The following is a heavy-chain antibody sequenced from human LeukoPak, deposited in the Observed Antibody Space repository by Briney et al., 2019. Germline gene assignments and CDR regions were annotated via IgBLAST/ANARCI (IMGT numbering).Heavy chain of an antibody. CDR2: INHSGST. CDR1: GGSFSGYY. Sequence: SETLSLTCAVYGGSFSGYYWSWIRQPPGKGLEGIGEINHSGSTNYNPSLKSRVTISVDTSKNQFSLKLSSVTDADTAVYYCEKFAFGGVHIDYWGEGTLVTVSS. D-gene: IGHD3-16*01. V-gene: IGHV4-34*01. J-gene: IGHJ4*02. CDR3: EKFAFGGVHIDY.